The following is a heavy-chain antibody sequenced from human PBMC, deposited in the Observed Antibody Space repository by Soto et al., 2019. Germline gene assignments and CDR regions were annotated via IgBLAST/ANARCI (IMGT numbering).Heavy chain of an antibody. J-gene: IGHJ6*02. Sequence: PGPALRLSSAASAFTFSRYAMHWVRQPPGKGLEWVAVIQYHGSNKYYAHSAKARFTTSRHNSNNTLYLQMHSLRAEDTAAYSCARVHRPYYYSGMAVWGQGTTETAP. V-gene: IGHV3-30-3*01. CDR3: ARVHRPYYYSGMAV. D-gene: IGHD6-6*01. CDR1: AFTFSRYA. CDR2: IQYHGSNK.